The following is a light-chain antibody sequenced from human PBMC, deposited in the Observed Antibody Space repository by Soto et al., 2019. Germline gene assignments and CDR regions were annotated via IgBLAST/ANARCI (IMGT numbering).Light chain of an antibody. CDR3: QQSHRTPRT. Sequence: DIQMTQSPSSLSASVGDTVTITCRTSENIDYYLNWYQQKPGKAPKLLVALSSTLQSGVPSRFTGSGSGTDFTLTIGCLQPEDFATYYCQQSHRTPRTFGPGTKLEIQ. CDR2: LSS. CDR1: ENIDYY. V-gene: IGKV1-39*01. J-gene: IGKJ1*01.